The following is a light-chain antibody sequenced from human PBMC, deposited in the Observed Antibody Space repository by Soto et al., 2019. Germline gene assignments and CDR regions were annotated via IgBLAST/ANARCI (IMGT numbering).Light chain of an antibody. CDR1: QSIASY. CDR3: QQSYSSPET. CDR2: AAS. V-gene: IGKV1-39*01. Sequence: DIQMTQSPSSLSASVGDRVTITCRASQSIASYLNWYQHKPGKAPKLLIYAASTLQSGVPSRFSGSGSGTDFTLTIRSLQPEDFATYYCQQSYSSPETFGQGTPVEI. J-gene: IGKJ1*01.